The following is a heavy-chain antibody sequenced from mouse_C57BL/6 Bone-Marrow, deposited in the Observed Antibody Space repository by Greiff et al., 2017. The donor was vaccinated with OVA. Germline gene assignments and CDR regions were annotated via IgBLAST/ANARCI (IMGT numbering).Heavy chain of an antibody. CDR2: IDPSDSYT. CDR3: ARFIYYGSSYGGYFDV. Sequence: VQLQQPGAELVRPGTSVKLSCKASAYTFTSYWMHWVKQRPGQGLEWIGVIDPSDSYTNYNQKFKGKATLTVDTSSSTAYMQLSSLTSEDSAVYYCARFIYYGSSYGGYFDVWGTGSTVTDSS. CDR1: AYTFTSYW. J-gene: IGHJ1*03. D-gene: IGHD1-1*01. V-gene: IGHV1-59*01.